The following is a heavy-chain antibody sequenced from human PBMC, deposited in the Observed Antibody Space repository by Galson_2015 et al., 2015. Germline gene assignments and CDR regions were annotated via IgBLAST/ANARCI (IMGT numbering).Heavy chain of an antibody. D-gene: IGHD3-22*01. J-gene: IGHJ3*02. Sequence: SLRLSCAASGFTFSSYDMHWVRQATGKGLEWVSAIGTAGDTYYPGSVKGRFTISRENAKNSLYLQMNSLRAGDTAVYYCARQGVVTAFDIWGQGTMVTVSS. V-gene: IGHV3-13*01. CDR1: GFTFSSYD. CDR2: IGTAGDT. CDR3: ARQGVVTAFDI.